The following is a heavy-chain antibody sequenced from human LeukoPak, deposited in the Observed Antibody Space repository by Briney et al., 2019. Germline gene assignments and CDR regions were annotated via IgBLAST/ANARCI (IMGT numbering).Heavy chain of an antibody. CDR1: GGSFSGYY. Sequence: ASETLSLTCAVYGGSFSGYYWGWIRQPPGKGLEWIGSVYYSASTYYNPSLKSRVTISVDTSKNQFSLKLSSVTAADTAVYYCARQHPYGSSWYLFVYWGQGTLVTVSS. CDR2: VYYSAST. V-gene: IGHV4-39*01. CDR3: ARQHPYGSSWYLFVY. D-gene: IGHD6-13*01. J-gene: IGHJ4*02.